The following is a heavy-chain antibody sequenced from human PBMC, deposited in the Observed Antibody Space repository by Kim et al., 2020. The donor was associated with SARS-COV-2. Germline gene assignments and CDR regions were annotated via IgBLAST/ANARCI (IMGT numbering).Heavy chain of an antibody. V-gene: IGHV4-34*01. CDR1: GGSFSGYY. D-gene: IGHD5-12*01. Sequence: SETLSLTCAVYGGSFSGYYWSWIRQPPGKGLEWIGEINHSGSTNYNPSLKSRVTISVDTSKNQFSLKLSSVTAADTAVYYCARDGDGYKEETFDYWGQGTLVTVSS. CDR2: INHSGST. J-gene: IGHJ4*02. CDR3: ARDGDGYKEETFDY.